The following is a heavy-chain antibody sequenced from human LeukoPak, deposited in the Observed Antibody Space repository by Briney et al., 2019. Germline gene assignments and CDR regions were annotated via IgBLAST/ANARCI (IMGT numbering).Heavy chain of an antibody. CDR3: ARGGDYDLPDAFDI. D-gene: IGHD4-17*01. CDR1: GGSISSGGYY. CDR2: IYYSGST. Sequence: ASETLSLTCTVSGGSISSGGYYWSWIRQHPGKGLEWIGYIYYSGSTYYNPSLKSRVTISVDRSKNQFSLKLSSVTAADTAVYYCARGGDYDLPDAFDIWGQGTMVTVSS. J-gene: IGHJ3*02. V-gene: IGHV4-31*03.